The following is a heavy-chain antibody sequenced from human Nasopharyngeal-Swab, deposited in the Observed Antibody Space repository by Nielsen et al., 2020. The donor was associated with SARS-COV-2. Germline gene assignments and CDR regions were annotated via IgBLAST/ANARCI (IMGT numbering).Heavy chain of an antibody. Sequence: SETLSLTCAVYGGSFSGYYWSWIRQPPGKGLEWIGEINHSGSTNYNPSLKSRVTISVDTSKNQFSLKVSSVTAADTAVYYCARMKIIMITFGGVAPFDYWGQGTLVTVSS. V-gene: IGHV4-34*01. CDR3: ARMKIIMITFGGVAPFDY. CDR1: GGSFSGYY. CDR2: INHSGST. D-gene: IGHD3-16*01. J-gene: IGHJ4*02.